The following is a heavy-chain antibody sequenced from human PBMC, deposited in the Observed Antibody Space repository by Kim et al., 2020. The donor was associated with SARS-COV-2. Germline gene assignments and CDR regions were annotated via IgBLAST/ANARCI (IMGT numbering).Heavy chain of an antibody. CDR2: T. J-gene: IGHJ4*02. Sequence: TNYNPSLKSRVTISVDTSKNQFSLKLSSVTAADTAVYYCARDSGYDCYDYWGQGTLVTVSS. V-gene: IGHV4-61*02. CDR3: ARDSGYDCYDY. D-gene: IGHD5-12*01.